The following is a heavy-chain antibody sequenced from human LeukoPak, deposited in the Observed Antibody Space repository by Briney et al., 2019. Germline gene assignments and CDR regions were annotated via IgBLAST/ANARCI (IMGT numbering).Heavy chain of an antibody. CDR1: GFTFSNYA. V-gene: IGHV3-23*01. CDR2: ILGSGGST. Sequence: PGASLRLSRAASGFTFSNYAMSWVRQAPGEGLGWVSAILGSGGSTYYADSVKGRFTVSRDNSKSTLYLQMNSLRAEDTALYYCAKWGDYDVLTGYYVPDYWGQGTLVTVSS. CDR3: AKWGDYDVLTGYYVPDY. J-gene: IGHJ4*02. D-gene: IGHD3-9*01.